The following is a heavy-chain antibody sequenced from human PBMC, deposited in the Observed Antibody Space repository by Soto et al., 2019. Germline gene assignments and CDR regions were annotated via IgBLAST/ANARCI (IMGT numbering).Heavy chain of an antibody. Sequence: GGSLRLSCAASGFTFSSYAMNWVRQAPGKGMEWVSAISGSSGSTYYADSVKGRFTISRDNSKNTLYLQMNSLRAEDTAVYYCAKEGGYCSSTSCYGRVYYWGQGTLVTVSS. CDR3: AKEGGYCSSTSCYGRVYY. J-gene: IGHJ4*02. D-gene: IGHD2-2*03. CDR2: ISGSSGST. V-gene: IGHV3-23*01. CDR1: GFTFSSYA.